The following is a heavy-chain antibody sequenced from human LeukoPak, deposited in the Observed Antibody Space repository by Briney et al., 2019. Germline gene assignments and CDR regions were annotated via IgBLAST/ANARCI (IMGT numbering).Heavy chain of an antibody. V-gene: IGHV1-69*04. J-gene: IGHJ2*01. CDR2: IIPILGIA. CDR1: GGTFSSYA. CDR3: AREDCSSTSCLWYFDL. Sequence: GASVKVSCKASGGTFSSYAISWVRQAPGQGLEWMGRIIPILGIANYAQKFQGRVTITADKSTSTAYMELSSLRSEDTAVYYCAREDCSSTSCLWYFDLWGRGTLVTVSS. D-gene: IGHD2-2*01.